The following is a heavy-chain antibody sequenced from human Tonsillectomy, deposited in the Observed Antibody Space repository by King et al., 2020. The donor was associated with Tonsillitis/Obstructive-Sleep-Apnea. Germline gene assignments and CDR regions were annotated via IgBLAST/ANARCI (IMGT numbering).Heavy chain of an antibody. CDR3: APGRGYSLLYPYYYMDV. CDR2: FDPEDGET. CDR1: GYTLTELS. V-gene: IGHV1-24*01. J-gene: IGHJ6*03. D-gene: IGHD5-18*01. Sequence: QLVQSGAEVKKPGASVKVSCKVSGYTLTELSMHWVRQAPGKGLEWMGGFDPEDGETIYAQKFQGRVTMTEDTSTDTAYMELNSLSSDDTAVYYCAPGRGYSLLYPYYYMDVWGKGTTVTVSS.